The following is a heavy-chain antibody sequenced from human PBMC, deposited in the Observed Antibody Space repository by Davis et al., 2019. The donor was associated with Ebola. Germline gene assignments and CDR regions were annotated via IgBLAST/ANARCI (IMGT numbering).Heavy chain of an antibody. D-gene: IGHD5-12*01. V-gene: IGHV6-1*01. Sequence: HSQTLSLTCAISGDRVSTKGTAWNWIRQSPSRGLEWLGRTYYTSKWFNEYALSVKSRITVNPDTSKNQFSLQLDSVTPEDTAVYYCARGWLRSGLDYWGQGILVTVSS. CDR1: GDRVSTKGTA. CDR2: TYYTSKWFN. CDR3: ARGWLRSGLDY. J-gene: IGHJ4*02.